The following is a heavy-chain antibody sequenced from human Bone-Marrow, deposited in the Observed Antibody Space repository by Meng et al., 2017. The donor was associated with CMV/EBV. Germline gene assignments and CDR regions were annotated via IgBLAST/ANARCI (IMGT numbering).Heavy chain of an antibody. V-gene: IGHV1-69*05. CDR2: IIPIFGTA. Sequence: SFKVSCKASGGTFSSYAIGWVRQAPGQGLEWMGGIIPIFGTANYAQKFQGRVTITTDESTSTAYMELSSLRSEDTAVYYCARENCSSTSCYYGMDVWGQGTTVTVSS. CDR3: ARENCSSTSCYYGMDV. CDR1: GGTFSSYA. J-gene: IGHJ6*02. D-gene: IGHD2-2*01.